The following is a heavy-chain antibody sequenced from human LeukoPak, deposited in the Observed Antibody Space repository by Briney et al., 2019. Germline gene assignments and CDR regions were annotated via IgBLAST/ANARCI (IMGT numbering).Heavy chain of an antibody. D-gene: IGHD2/OR15-2a*01. CDR1: GDSVSGNSAVA. V-gene: IGHV6-1*01. CDR2: TYYRCKWNN. J-gene: IGHJ4*02. CDR3: ARGCNRGFDY. Sequence: SQTLSLTYAISGDSVSGNSAVAWNWLGQSPSRGREGLGRTYYRCKWNNDYAVSVKSRLTINPDTSNNQLSLHPTAVTPEYTAVYYCARGCNRGFDYWGQGTLVIVSS.